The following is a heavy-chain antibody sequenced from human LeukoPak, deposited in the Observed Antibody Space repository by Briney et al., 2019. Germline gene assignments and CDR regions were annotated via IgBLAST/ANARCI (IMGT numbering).Heavy chain of an antibody. D-gene: IGHD3-10*01. V-gene: IGHV3-9*01. CDR2: ISWNSGSI. CDR1: GFTFDDYA. Sequence: GRSLRLSCAASGFTFDDYAMHWVRQAPGKGLEWVSGISWNSGSIGYADSVKGRFTISRDNAKNSLYLQMNSLRAEDTALYYCAKAPYYGSGGEFDPWGQGTLVTVSS. CDR3: AKAPYYGSGGEFDP. J-gene: IGHJ5*02.